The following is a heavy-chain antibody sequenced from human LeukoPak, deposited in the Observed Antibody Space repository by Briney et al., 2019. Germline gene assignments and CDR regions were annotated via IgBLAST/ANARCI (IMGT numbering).Heavy chain of an antibody. CDR3: ARLITYGGRDY. Sequence: NPGGSLRLSCGASGFGFSAAAMHWVRQAPGKGLEGVSYITSGGSDIAYADSVKGRFTISRDNANNTLFLQMSSLRVEDTAVYYCARLITYGGRDYWGQGTLVTVSS. CDR2: ITSGGSDI. CDR1: GFGFSAAA. D-gene: IGHD4-23*01. V-gene: IGHV3-21*05. J-gene: IGHJ4*02.